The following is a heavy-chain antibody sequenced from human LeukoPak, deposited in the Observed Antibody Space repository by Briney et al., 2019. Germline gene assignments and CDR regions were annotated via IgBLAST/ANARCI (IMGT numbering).Heavy chain of an antibody. D-gene: IGHD4-17*01. CDR1: GGSISSTTYY. J-gene: IGHJ3*02. CDR2: IHYTGRA. Sequence: SETLSLTCSVFGGSISSTTYYWVWIRQPPGKGLECIASIHYTGRAYYNPSLKSRVTISADTSKNHFSLRLSSVTAADTAVYYCARHFDNGDYKKTFDIWGQGTMVTVSS. V-gene: IGHV4-39*01. CDR3: ARHFDNGDYKKTFDI.